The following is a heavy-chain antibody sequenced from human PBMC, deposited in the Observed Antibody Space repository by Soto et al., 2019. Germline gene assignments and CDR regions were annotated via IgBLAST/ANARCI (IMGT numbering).Heavy chain of an antibody. Sequence: ASVKVSWKASGYTFTSCYRHWVRQAPGQGLEWVGLINPSGGSTTYAPKFQGRVTMTRDTSTSTVYMELNSLRSEDTAVYFCARDAQIGHGYSVYHTYWGQGTLVTVSS. V-gene: IGHV1-46*01. CDR2: INPSGGST. CDR1: GYTFTSCY. CDR3: ARDAQIGHGYSVYHTY. J-gene: IGHJ4*02. D-gene: IGHD5-12*01.